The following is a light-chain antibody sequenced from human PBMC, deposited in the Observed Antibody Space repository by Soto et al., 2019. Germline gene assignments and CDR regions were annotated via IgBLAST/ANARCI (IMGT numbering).Light chain of an antibody. J-gene: IGKJ2*01. CDR1: QSVDSN. V-gene: IGKV3-15*01. CDR2: RAS. Sequence: EVVRTQSPATLSVSPGERATLSCRASQSVDSNLAWYQQKPGQAPRLLIYRASTRAAGIPDTFSGSGSGTEFTLTISRLQSEDFAVYYCQQYNDWPYNFGQGTKLDIK. CDR3: QQYNDWPYN.